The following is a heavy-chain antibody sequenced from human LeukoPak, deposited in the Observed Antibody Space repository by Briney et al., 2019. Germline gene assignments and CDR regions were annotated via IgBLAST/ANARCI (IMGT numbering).Heavy chain of an antibody. J-gene: IGHJ5*02. Sequence: SETLSLTCAVYGGSFSGYYWSWIRQPPGKGLEWIGSIYYSGSTYYNPSLKSRVTISVDTSKNQFSLKLSSVTAADTAVYYCARRGGSYSGWFDPWGQGTLVTVSS. CDR3: ARRGGSYSGWFDP. D-gene: IGHD1-26*01. CDR2: IYYSGST. CDR1: GGSFSGYY. V-gene: IGHV4-34*01.